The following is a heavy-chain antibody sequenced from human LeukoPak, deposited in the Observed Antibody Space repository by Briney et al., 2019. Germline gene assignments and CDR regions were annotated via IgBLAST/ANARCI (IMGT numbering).Heavy chain of an antibody. J-gene: IGHJ6*03. CDR2: ISSSGSTI. V-gene: IGHV3-11*04. Sequence: GGSLRLSCAASGFTFSDYYMSWIRQAPGKGLEWVSYISSSGSTIYYADSVKGRFTISRDNAKNSLYLQMNSLRAEDTALYYCARVVTAWSMDVWGKGTTVTVSS. CDR1: GFTFSDYY. D-gene: IGHD2-21*02. CDR3: ARVVTAWSMDV.